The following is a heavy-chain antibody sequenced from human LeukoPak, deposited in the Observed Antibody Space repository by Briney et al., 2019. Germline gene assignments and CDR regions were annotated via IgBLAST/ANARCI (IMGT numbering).Heavy chain of an antibody. CDR1: GGSFSGYY. CDR3: ARSRASGWPAYFDY. J-gene: IGHJ4*02. Sequence: SETLSLTCAVYGGSFSGYYWSWIRQPPGKGLEWIGEINHSGSTNYNPSLKSRVTISVDTSKNQFSLKLSSVTAADTAVYYCARSRASGWPAYFDYWGQGTLVTVSS. CDR2: INHSGST. V-gene: IGHV4-34*01. D-gene: IGHD6-19*01.